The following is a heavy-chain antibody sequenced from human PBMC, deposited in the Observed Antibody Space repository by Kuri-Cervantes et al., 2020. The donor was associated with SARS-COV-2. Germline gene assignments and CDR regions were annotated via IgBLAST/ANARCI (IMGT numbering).Heavy chain of an antibody. Sequence: GGSLRLSCAASGFTFSSYGMHWVRQAPGKGLEWVAVIWYDGSNKYYADSVKGRFTISRDNSKNTLYLQMNSLRAEDTAVYYCARVDGDYYDAFDIWGQGTVVTVSS. CDR1: GFTFSSYG. J-gene: IGHJ3*02. CDR3: ARVDGDYYDAFDI. D-gene: IGHD4-17*01. CDR2: IWYDGSNK. V-gene: IGHV3-30*19.